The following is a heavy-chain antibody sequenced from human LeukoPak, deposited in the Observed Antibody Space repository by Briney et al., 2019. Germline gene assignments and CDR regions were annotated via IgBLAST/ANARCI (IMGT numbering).Heavy chain of an antibody. J-gene: IGHJ4*02. CDR3: AKVLRNYYDSSGFPTPSPLDY. D-gene: IGHD3-22*01. CDR1: GFTFTTYG. V-gene: IGHV3-30*02. CDR2: IQNDEIDK. Sequence: PGGSLRLSCAASGFTFTTYGMHWVRQAPGKGLEWVAFIQNDEIDKFYADSVKGRFTISRDNSKNTLFLQMNSLRAEDTAVYYCAKVLRNYYDSSGFPTPSPLDYWGQGTLVTVSS.